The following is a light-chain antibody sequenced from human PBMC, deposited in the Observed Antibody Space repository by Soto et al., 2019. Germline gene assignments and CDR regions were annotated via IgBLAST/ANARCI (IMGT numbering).Light chain of an antibody. CDR1: SSDVGAFNY. J-gene: IGLJ1*01. CDR3: SSYTTRNTEV. V-gene: IGLV2-14*03. CDR2: DVT. Sequence: QSVLTQPASVSGSPGQSISISCIGTSSDVGAFNYVSWYQHHPSKAPQLIIYDVTSRPSGVSNRCSASKSCNTASLTISGLQAEDEADYYCSSYTTRNTEVFGTGTKLTVL.